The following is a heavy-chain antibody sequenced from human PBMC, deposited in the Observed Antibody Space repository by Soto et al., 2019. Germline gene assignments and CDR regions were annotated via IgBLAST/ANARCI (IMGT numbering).Heavy chain of an antibody. V-gene: IGHV3-23*01. J-gene: IGHJ6*02. D-gene: IGHD2-21*01. Sequence: EVQLLESGGGLVQPGGSLRLSCAASGFTFSTYAMTWVRQAPGKGLEWVSAISGSGGSTYYADSVKGRFTISRDNSKNTLYLQMNSLRAEDTAVYYCARSRYSYCDYYYSGLDVWGQGTTVTVSS. CDR1: GFTFSTYA. CDR2: ISGSGGST. CDR3: ARSRYSYCDYYYSGLDV.